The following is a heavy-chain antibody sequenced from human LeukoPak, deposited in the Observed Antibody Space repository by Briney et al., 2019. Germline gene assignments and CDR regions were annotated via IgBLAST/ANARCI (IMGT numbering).Heavy chain of an antibody. D-gene: IGHD3-22*01. Sequence: GASVKVSCKASGGTFSSYAISWVRQAPGQGLEWMGRIIPIFGTANYAQKFQGRVTITTDESTSTASMELSSLRSEDTAVYYCARVGDSSGYYYSFDFQHWGQGTLVTVSS. J-gene: IGHJ1*01. CDR3: ARVGDSSGYYYSFDFQH. V-gene: IGHV1-69*05. CDR2: IIPIFGTA. CDR1: GGTFSSYA.